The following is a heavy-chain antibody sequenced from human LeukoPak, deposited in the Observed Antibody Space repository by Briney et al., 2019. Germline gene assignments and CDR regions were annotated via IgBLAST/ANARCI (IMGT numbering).Heavy chain of an antibody. D-gene: IGHD5-24*01. J-gene: IGHJ4*02. CDR3: AKSGYNRFDY. V-gene: IGHV3-23*01. CDR2: ISGSGGST. CDR1: GFTFSSYA. Sequence: GGSLRLSCAASGFTFSSYAMSWVRQAPGKGLEWVSAISGSGGSTYYADSVKGRFTISRDNSKNTLYLQMNSLIAEDTAVYCAKSGYNRFDYWGQGTRVTVSS.